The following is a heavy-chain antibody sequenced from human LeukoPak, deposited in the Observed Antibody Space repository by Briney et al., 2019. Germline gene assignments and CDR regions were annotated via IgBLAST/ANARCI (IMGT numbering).Heavy chain of an antibody. CDR1: GYTFTSYY. Sequence: GASVKVSCKASGYTFTSYYMHWVRQAPGQGLEWMGIINPSGGSTSYAQKFQGRVTMTRDMSTSTVYMELSSLRSGDTAVYYCARDGSLLWFGELFPRWFDPWGQGTLVTVSS. CDR2: INPSGGST. J-gene: IGHJ5*02. V-gene: IGHV1-46*01. CDR3: ARDGSLLWFGELFPRWFDP. D-gene: IGHD3-10*01.